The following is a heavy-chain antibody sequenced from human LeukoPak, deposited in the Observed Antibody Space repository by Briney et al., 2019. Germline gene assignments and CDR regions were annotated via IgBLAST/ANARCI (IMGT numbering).Heavy chain of an antibody. Sequence: GGSLRLSCAASGFTFSSYSMNWVRQAPGKGLEWVSSISTSSIYIYYADSVKGRFTISRDNAKNSLYLQMNSLRAEDTAVYYCARGSKNSGCTHDFDYWGQGNPGHRLL. CDR2: ISTSSIYI. J-gene: IGHJ4*02. CDR1: GFTFSSYS. V-gene: IGHV3-21*01. D-gene: IGHD3-10*01. CDR3: ARGSKNSGCTHDFDY.